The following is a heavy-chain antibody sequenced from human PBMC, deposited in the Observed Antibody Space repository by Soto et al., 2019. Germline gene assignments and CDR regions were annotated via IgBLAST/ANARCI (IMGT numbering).Heavy chain of an antibody. CDR1: GFTFSTYG. Sequence: GGSLRLSCAAFGFTFSTYGMHWVRQAPGKGLEWVAVIWYDGSNKYYADSVKGRFTISRDNSRDTLYLQMNSLRADDTAVYYCARAVGPFDYWGQGTLVTVSS. J-gene: IGHJ4*02. CDR3: ARAVGPFDY. CDR2: IWYDGSNK. V-gene: IGHV3-33*01.